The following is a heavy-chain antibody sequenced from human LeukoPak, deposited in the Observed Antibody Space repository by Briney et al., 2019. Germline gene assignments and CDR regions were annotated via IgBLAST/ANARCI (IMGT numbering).Heavy chain of an antibody. Sequence: SETLSLTCAVYGGSFSGNYWSWIRQPPGKGLEWIGEINHSGSTNYNPSLKSRASISVDTSKNQFSLKLSSVTAADTAVYYCARELEYSSYFDYWGQGTLVTVSS. D-gene: IGHD5-18*01. J-gene: IGHJ4*02. CDR1: GGSFSGNY. CDR3: ARELEYSSYFDY. CDR2: INHSGST. V-gene: IGHV4-34*01.